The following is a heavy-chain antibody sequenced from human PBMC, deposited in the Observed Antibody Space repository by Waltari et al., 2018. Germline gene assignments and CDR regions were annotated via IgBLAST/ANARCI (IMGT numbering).Heavy chain of an antibody. J-gene: IGHJ4*02. Sequence: QVQLQESGPGLVKPSETLSLTCTVSGGSISSYYWSWIRQPPGKGLEWIGYIYYSGSTNYNPSLKSRVTISVDTSKNQFSLKLSSVTAADTAVYYCARERVVAAVFDYWGQGTLVTVSS. D-gene: IGHD2-15*01. CDR3: ARERVVAAVFDY. CDR2: IYYSGST. V-gene: IGHV4-59*01. CDR1: GGSISSYY.